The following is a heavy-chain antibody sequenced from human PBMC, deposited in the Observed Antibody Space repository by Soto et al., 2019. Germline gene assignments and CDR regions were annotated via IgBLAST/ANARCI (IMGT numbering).Heavy chain of an antibody. CDR1: GFTFDDYG. CDR2: INWNGGST. Sequence: GGSLRLSCAASGFTFDDYGMSWVRQAPGKGLEWVSGINWNGGSTGYADSVKGRFTISRDNAKNSLYLQMNSLRAEDTALYHCAREKRPLKGDYDAFDIWGQGTMVTVSS. V-gene: IGHV3-20*01. J-gene: IGHJ3*02. CDR3: AREKRPLKGDYDAFDI. D-gene: IGHD1-26*01.